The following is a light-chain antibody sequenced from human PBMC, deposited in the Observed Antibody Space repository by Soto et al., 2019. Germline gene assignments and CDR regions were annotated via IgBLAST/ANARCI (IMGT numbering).Light chain of an antibody. CDR3: QQRSNWPPGSLT. CDR1: RSVGVY. CDR2: DTS. V-gene: IGKV3-11*01. Sequence: IVLTQSPATLSLSPGERATLSCRASRSVGVYLVWYQQKPGQAPRLLISDTSNRATGIPARFSGSGSGTDFTLTISSLESEDFAVYYCQQRSNWPPGSLTVGGGTRVEIK. J-gene: IGKJ4*01.